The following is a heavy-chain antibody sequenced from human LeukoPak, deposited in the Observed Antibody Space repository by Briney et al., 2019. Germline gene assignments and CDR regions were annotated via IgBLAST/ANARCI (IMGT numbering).Heavy chain of an antibody. CDR2: ISAYNGNT. CDR3: ARQYYYGSGSCQGDDALHL. J-gene: IGHJ3*01. V-gene: IGHV1-18*04. Sequence: ASVKVSCKSSDYTFYNYGFSWVRQAPGQGLEWMGWISAYNGNTNYAQKFQGRVTMTTDTPTSTAYMELRSLRSDDTAVYYCARQYYYGSGSCQGDDALHLWGQGTMVTVSS. CDR1: DYTFYNYG. D-gene: IGHD3-10*01.